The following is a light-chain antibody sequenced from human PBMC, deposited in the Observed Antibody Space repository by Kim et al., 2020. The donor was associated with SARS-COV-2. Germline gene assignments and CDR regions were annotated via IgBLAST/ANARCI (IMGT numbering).Light chain of an antibody. Sequence: LSPGERATLPCRASLSVGTYLAWYQHKPGQAPRLVIYGASRRATGIPDRFSGSGSGTDFTLTISRLEPEDFAVFYCQQYHYSPGTFGQGTKVDIK. V-gene: IGKV3-20*01. CDR1: LSVGTY. J-gene: IGKJ1*01. CDR3: QQYHYSPGT. CDR2: GAS.